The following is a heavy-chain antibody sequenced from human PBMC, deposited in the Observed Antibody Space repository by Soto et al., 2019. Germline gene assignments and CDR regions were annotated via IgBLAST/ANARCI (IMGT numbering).Heavy chain of an antibody. J-gene: IGHJ3*02. CDR2: IIPIFGTA. CDR1: GGTFSSYA. Sequence: GASVKVSCKASGGTFSSYAISWVRQAPGQGLEWMGGIIPIFGTANYAQKFQGRVTITADKSTSTAYMELSSLRSEDTAVYYCARDLSEGGGAAFDIWGQGTMVTVSS. CDR3: ARDLSEGGGAAFDI. V-gene: IGHV1-69*06. D-gene: IGHD2-21*01.